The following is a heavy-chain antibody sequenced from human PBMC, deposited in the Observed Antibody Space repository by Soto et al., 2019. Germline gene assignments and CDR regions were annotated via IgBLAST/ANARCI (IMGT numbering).Heavy chain of an antibody. V-gene: IGHV1-2*02. J-gene: IGHJ4*02. Sequence: SXKVSFPASGYSXIDYYMHLVRQAPGQGFEWMGRIRPKSGGTNYAKKFEVRVTITWDTSLNKAYMELSSLISEDTAVYYCARPPGYISDWYYFDLWGQGTLGTVSS. CDR3: ARPPGYISDWYYFDL. CDR2: IRPKSGGT. CDR1: GYSXIDYY. D-gene: IGHD3-9*01.